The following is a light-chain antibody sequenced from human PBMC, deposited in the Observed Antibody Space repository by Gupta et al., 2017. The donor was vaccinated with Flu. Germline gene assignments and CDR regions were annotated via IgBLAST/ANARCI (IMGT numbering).Light chain of an antibody. V-gene: IGKV1-5*03. CDR1: QSISSW. CDR3: QQYNSYSIT. Sequence: DIKMTQSPSTLSASVGDRVTITCRASQSISSWLAWHQQKPGKAPKLLIYKASSLESGVPSRFSGSGSGTEFTLTISSLQPDDFATYYCQQYNSYSITFGGGTKVEIK. CDR2: KAS. J-gene: IGKJ4*01.